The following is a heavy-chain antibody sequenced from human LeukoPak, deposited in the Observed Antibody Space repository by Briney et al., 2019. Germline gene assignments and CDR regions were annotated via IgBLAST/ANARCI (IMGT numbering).Heavy chain of an antibody. CDR2: IIPIFGTA. CDR3: ARVAVYSSSWYYFDY. V-gene: IGHV1-69*05. Sequence: ASVNVSCKASGYTFTSYGISWVRQAPGQGLEWMGGIIPIFGTANYAQKFQGRVTITTDESTSTAYMELSSLRSEDTAVYYCARVAVYSSSWYYFDYWGQGTLVTVSS. D-gene: IGHD6-13*01. CDR1: GYTFTSYG. J-gene: IGHJ4*02.